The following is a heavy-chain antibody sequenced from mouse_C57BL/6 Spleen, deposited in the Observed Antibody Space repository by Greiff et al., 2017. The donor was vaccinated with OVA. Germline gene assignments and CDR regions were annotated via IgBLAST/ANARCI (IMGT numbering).Heavy chain of an antibody. CDR2: ISDGGSYT. D-gene: IGHD6-1*01. V-gene: IGHV5-4*01. J-gene: IGHJ4*01. CDR3: ARDRQLRAMDY. CDR1: GFTFSSYA. Sequence: EVQRVESGGGLVKPGGSLKLSCAASGFTFSSYAMAWVRQTPEQRLEWVATISDGGSYTNYPDNVKGRFTISRDNAKNNLYLQMSHLKAEDTAMYYCARDRQLRAMDYWGQGTSVTVSS.